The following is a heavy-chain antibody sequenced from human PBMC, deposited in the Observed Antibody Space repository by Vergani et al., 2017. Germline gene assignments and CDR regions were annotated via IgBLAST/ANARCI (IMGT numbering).Heavy chain of an antibody. D-gene: IGHD3-22*01. CDR1: GGPISSSSYY. CDR2: IYYSGST. CDR3: ARSIDYYDSGGYYLPFDY. V-gene: IGHV4-39*01. Sequence: QLQLQESGPGLVKPSETLSRTCTVSGGPISSSSYYWGWIRQPPGKGLEWIGSIYYSGSTYYNPSLKSRVTTSVDTSKNQFSLKLSSVTAADTAVYYCARSIDYYDSGGYYLPFDYWGQGTLVTVSS. J-gene: IGHJ4*02.